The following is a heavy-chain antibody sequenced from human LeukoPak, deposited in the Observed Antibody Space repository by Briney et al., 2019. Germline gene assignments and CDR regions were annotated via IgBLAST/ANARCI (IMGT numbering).Heavy chain of an antibody. D-gene: IGHD2-2*01. J-gene: IGHJ4*02. V-gene: IGHV1-2*02. CDR3: ARGGYCSSTSCYPRD. CDR1: GYTFTGYY. CDR2: INPNSGGT. Sequence: GASVKVSCKASGYTFTGYYMHWVRQAPGQGLEWMGWINPNSGGTNYAQKFQGRVTMTRDTSISTAYMELSRLRSDDTAVYYCARGGYCSSTSCYPRDWGQGTLVTVSS.